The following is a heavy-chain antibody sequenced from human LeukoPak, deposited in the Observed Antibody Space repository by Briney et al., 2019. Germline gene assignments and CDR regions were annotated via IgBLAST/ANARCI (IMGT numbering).Heavy chain of an antibody. Sequence: SETLSLTCTVSGGSISSSSYYWGWIRQPPGKGLEWIGSIYYSGSTYYNPSLKSRVTISVDTSKNQFSLKLSSVTAADTAVYYCARDPVPAEGWFDPWGQGTLVTVSS. V-gene: IGHV4-39*07. CDR3: ARDPVPAEGWFDP. CDR1: GGSISSSSYY. CDR2: IYYSGST. J-gene: IGHJ5*02. D-gene: IGHD2-2*01.